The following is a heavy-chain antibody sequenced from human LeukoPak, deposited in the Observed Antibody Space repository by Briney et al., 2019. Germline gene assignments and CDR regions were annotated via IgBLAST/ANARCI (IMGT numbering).Heavy chain of an antibody. D-gene: IGHD3-10*01. V-gene: IGHV3-74*01. J-gene: IGHJ3*02. CDR1: GFTFSSYR. Sequence: PGGSLRLSCAASGFTFSSYRMHCVRHAPGKGLVWVSRINSDVSSTSYVDSVKGGFTISTDKAKNTLYLQMNSLRAEDTAVYYCARGKYYYGSGSYYTPRPFGAFDIWGQGTMVTVSS. CDR3: ARGKYYYGSGSYYTPRPFGAFDI. CDR2: INSDVSST.